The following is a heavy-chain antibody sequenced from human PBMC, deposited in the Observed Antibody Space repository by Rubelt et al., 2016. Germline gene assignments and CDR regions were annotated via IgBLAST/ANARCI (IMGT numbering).Heavy chain of an antibody. V-gene: IGHV3-21*02. CDR2: ISSSSSYI. CDR3: AREGLNSYYYMDV. J-gene: IGHJ6*03. Sequence: EVQLLESGGGWEQPGGSLRLSCAASGFTFYSYAMSWVRQAPGKGLQWVSSISSSSSYIYYADSVKGRFTISRDNAKNSLYLQMNSLRAEDTVVYYCAREGLNSYYYMDVWGKGTTVTVSS. D-gene: IGHD1/OR15-1a*01. CDR1: GFTFYSYA.